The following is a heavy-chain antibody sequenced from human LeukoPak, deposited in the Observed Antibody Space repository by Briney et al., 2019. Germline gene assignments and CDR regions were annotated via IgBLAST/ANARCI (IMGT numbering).Heavy chain of an antibody. D-gene: IGHD3-3*01. CDR3: ARVDIWSGYYTGPLDY. CDR2: IYYSGST. CDR1: GGSISSYY. J-gene: IGHJ4*02. V-gene: IGHV4-59*01. Sequence: SETLSLTCTVSGGSISSYYWNWIRQPPGKGLEWIGYIYYSGSTNYNPSLKSRVTISVDTSKNQFSLKLSSVTAADTAVYYCARVDIWSGYYTGPLDYWGQRTLVTVSS.